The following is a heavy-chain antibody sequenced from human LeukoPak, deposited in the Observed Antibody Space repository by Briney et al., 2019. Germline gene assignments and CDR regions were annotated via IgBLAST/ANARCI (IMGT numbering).Heavy chain of an antibody. J-gene: IGHJ5*02. CDR1: GGTFSSYA. V-gene: IGHV1-69*13. CDR2: IIPIFGTA. CDR3: AIQRIVQNWFDP. D-gene: IGHD2/OR15-2a*01. Sequence: ASVKVSCKASGGTFSSYALSWVRQAPGQGLEWMGGIIPIFGTANYAQKFQGRVTITADESTSTAHMELSSLRSEDTTVHYCAIQRIVQNWFDPWGQGTLVTVSS.